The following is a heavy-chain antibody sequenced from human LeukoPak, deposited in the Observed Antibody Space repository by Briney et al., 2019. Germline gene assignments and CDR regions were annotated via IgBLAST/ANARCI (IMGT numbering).Heavy chain of an antibody. CDR3: ARGATYQLLYDFDY. D-gene: IGHD2-2*02. CDR2: INPNSGGT. Sequence: ASVKVSCKASGYTFTGYYIHWVRQATGQGLEWMGWINPNSGGTGYAQKFQGRVTMTRATSISTTYMELSSLRSDDTAVYYCARGATYQLLYDFDYWGQGTLVTVSS. V-gene: IGHV1-2*02. J-gene: IGHJ4*02. CDR1: GYTFTGYY.